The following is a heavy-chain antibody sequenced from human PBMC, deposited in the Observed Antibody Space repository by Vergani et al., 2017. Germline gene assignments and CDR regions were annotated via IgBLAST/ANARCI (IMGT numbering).Heavy chain of an antibody. V-gene: IGHV3-21*01. CDR2: ISSSGSYI. CDR3: AREMRCSGGSCYPSTHDY. CDR1: GFTFSSHR. J-gene: IGHJ4*02. D-gene: IGHD2-15*01. Sequence: EVQLVESGGGLVKPGGSLRLSCAASGFTFSSHRMNWVRQAPGKGLEWVSFISSSGSYIYYADSVKGRFTSSRDNAKNSLYLQMNSLRAEDTAVYYCAREMRCSGGSCYPSTHDYWGQGTLVTVSS.